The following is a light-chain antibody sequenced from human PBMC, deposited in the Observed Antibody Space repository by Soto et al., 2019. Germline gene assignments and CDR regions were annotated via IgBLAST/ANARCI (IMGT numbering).Light chain of an antibody. J-gene: IGKJ1*01. V-gene: IGKV3-11*01. CDR2: DAS. CDR3: QQRYNWPLT. CDR1: QSFCSD. Sequence: EIVLTQSPATLSLSPGEGATLXCRASQSFCSDFAWYQQKFGKAPRLLIYDASNRATGSPARFSGSGSGTGFTRTISSLEPEDFAIYYGQQRYNWPLTFGQGTKVDIK.